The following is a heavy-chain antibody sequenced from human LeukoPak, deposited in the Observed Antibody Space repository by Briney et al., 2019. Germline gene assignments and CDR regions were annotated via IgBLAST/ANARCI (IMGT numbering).Heavy chain of an antibody. CDR3: ARGMITFGGVIAFIDY. D-gene: IGHD3-16*02. CDR1: GFTLSSYW. Sequence: GGSLRLSCAASGFTLSSYWMSWVRQAPGKGLEWVANIKQDGSEKYYVDSVEGRFTISRDNAKNSLYLQMNSLRAEDTAVYYCARGMITFGGVIAFIDYWGQGTLVTVSS. J-gene: IGHJ4*02. CDR2: IKQDGSEK. V-gene: IGHV3-7*01.